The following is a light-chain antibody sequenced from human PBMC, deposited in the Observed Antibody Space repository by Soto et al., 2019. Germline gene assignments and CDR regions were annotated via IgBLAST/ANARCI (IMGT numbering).Light chain of an antibody. Sequence: DIQMTQSPSSLSASVGGRFTITFLASQSISSYLNWYQQKPGKAPKLLIYAASSLQSGVPSRFSGSGSGTDFTLTISSLQPEDFATYYCQQSYSTPQTFGQGTKVDIK. V-gene: IGKV1-39*01. CDR3: QQSYSTPQT. J-gene: IGKJ1*01. CDR1: QSISSY. CDR2: AAS.